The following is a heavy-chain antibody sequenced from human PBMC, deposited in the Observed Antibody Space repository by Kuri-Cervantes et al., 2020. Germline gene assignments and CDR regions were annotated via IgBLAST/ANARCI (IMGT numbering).Heavy chain of an antibody. J-gene: IGHJ3*02. D-gene: IGHD4-17*01. CDR1: GYTFTSYY. CDR3: ARATNLITVTANDAFDI. Sequence: ASVKVSCKASGYTFTSYYMHWVRQAPGQGLEWMGIINPSGGSTSYAQKFQGRVTMTRDTSTSTVYMELSSLRSDDTAVYYCARATNLITVTANDAFDIWGQGTMVTVSS. V-gene: IGHV1-46*01. CDR2: INPSGGST.